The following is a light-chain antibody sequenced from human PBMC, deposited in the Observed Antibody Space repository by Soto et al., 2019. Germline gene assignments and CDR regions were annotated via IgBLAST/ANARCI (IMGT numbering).Light chain of an antibody. V-gene: IGKV3-15*01. CDR3: QQYSNWPT. CDR2: GAS. CDR1: QSVRSN. Sequence: EIVLTQSPGTLCFSPGERATLSCRASQSVRSNLAWYQQKPGQAPRLLIYGASTRATGIPARFSGSGSGTEFTLTISSLQSEDFAVYYCQQYSNWPTFGGGTKVDIK. J-gene: IGKJ4*01.